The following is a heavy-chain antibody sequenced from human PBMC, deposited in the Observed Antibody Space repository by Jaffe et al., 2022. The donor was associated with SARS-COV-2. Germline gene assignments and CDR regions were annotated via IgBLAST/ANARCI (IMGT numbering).Heavy chain of an antibody. V-gene: IGHV1-18*01. D-gene: IGHD2-21*02. J-gene: IGHJ6*02. CDR3: ARDPDCGGDCYSYYYYYYGMDV. Sequence: QVQLVQSGAEVKKPGASVKVSCKASGYTFTSYGISWVRQAPGQGLEWMGWISAYNGNTNYAQKLQGRVTMTTDTSTSTAYMELRSLRSDDTAVYYCARDPDCGGDCYSYYYYYYGMDVWGQGTTVTVSS. CDR2: ISAYNGNT. CDR1: GYTFTSYG.